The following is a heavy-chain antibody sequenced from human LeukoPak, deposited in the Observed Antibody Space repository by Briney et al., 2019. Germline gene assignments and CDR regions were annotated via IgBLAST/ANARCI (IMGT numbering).Heavy chain of an antibody. Sequence: ASVKVSCKASGYTFTSYGISWVRQAPGQGLEWMGWISAYNGNTNYAQKLQGRVTMNTDTSTSTAYMELRSLRSDDTAVYYCARGVDFWSGYYSAFDIWGQGTMVTVSS. CDR1: GYTFTSYG. CDR3: ARGVDFWSGYYSAFDI. V-gene: IGHV1-18*01. CDR2: ISAYNGNT. J-gene: IGHJ3*02. D-gene: IGHD3-3*01.